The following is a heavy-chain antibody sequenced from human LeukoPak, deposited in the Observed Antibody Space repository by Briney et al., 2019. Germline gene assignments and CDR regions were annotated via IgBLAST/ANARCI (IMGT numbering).Heavy chain of an antibody. CDR3: ARDQGDAPYYYDSSGYYYDY. D-gene: IGHD3-22*01. Sequence: GGSLRLSCAASGFTFSSYSMNWVRQALGKGLEWVSSISSSSSYIYYADSVKGRFTISRDNAKSSLYLQMNSLRAEDTAVYYCARDQGDAPYYYDSSGYYYDYWGQGTLVTVSS. V-gene: IGHV3-21*01. CDR1: GFTFSSYS. J-gene: IGHJ4*02. CDR2: ISSSSSYI.